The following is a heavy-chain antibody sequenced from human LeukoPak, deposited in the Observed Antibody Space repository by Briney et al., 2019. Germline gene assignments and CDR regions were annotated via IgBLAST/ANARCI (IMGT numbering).Heavy chain of an antibody. Sequence: PGGSLRLSCAASGFTFSSYWMSWARQAPGKGLEWVSSISSSSNYIYYADSVKGRFTISRDNAKNSLYLQMNSLRAEDTAVYYCARVSILIVPYYAFDIWGQGTMVTVSS. CDR3: ARVSILIVPYYAFDI. V-gene: IGHV3-21*01. J-gene: IGHJ3*02. CDR2: ISSSSNYI. D-gene: IGHD2/OR15-2a*01. CDR1: GFTFSSYW.